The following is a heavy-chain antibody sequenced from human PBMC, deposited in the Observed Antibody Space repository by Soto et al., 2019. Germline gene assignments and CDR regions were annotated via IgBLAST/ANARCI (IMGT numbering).Heavy chain of an antibody. CDR3: ARDYYRFNSGYGFSMDV. Sequence: QVQLVESGGGVVQPGRSLRLSCAASGFTFSSYAMHWVRQAPGKGLEWVAVISYDGSNKYYADSVKGRFTISRDNSKNTXYLQMNSLRAEDRAVYYCARDYYRFNSGYGFSMDVWGQGTTVTVSS. CDR1: GFTFSSYA. V-gene: IGHV3-30-3*01. J-gene: IGHJ6*02. CDR2: ISYDGSNK. D-gene: IGHD5-12*01.